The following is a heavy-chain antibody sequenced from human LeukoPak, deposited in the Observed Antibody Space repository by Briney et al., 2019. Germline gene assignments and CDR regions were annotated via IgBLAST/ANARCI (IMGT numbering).Heavy chain of an antibody. J-gene: IGHJ4*02. CDR2: ISSSGSTI. CDR3: AKKRVFQDFWSGSFDY. CDR1: GFTFSEYY. Sequence: PGGSLRLSCAASGFTFSEYYMSWIRQAPGKGLEWVSYISSSGSTIYYAESVKGRFTISRDNSKNTLYLQMNSLRAEDTAVYYCAKKRVFQDFWSGSFDYWGRGTLVTVSS. V-gene: IGHV3-11*04. D-gene: IGHD3-3*01.